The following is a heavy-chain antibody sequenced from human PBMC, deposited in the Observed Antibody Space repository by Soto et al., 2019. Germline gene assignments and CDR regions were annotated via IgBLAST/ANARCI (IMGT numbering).Heavy chain of an antibody. CDR1: GFIFSNYW. CDR3: AKVRGVRGVIITRGAFDI. J-gene: IGHJ3*02. CDR2: INTDGSIT. D-gene: IGHD3-10*01. V-gene: IGHV3-74*01. Sequence: GGSLRLSCAASGFIFSNYWIHWVRQAPGKGLVWVSRINTDGSITTYADSVKGRFTISRDNSKNTLYLQMNSLRAEDTAVYYCAKVRGVRGVIITRGAFDIWGQGTMVTVSS.